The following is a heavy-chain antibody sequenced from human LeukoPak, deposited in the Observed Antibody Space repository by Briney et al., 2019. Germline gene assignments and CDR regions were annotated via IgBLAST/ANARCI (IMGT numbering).Heavy chain of an antibody. CDR3: ARDRYSSGWYPYDY. Sequence: GASVKVSCKTSGYTFTSYGLTWVRQAPGQGLEWVGWLSPHSGHTNYAQKVQGRVTMTTDTSTSTAYMELRSLRSDDTAVYYCARDRYSSGWYPYDYWGQGTLVTVSS. D-gene: IGHD6-19*01. CDR2: LSPHSGHT. V-gene: IGHV1-18*01. CDR1: GYTFTSYG. J-gene: IGHJ4*02.